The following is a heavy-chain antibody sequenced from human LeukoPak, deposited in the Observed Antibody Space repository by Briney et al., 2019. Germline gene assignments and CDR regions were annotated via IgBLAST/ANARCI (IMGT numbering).Heavy chain of an antibody. CDR1: GFTFSSYW. V-gene: IGHV3-23*01. J-gene: IGHJ3*02. CDR2: ISGSGGST. CDR3: AKGGYCSSTSCQIDAFDI. D-gene: IGHD2-2*01. Sequence: GGSLRLSCAASGFTFSSYWMSWVRQAPGKGLEWVSAISGSGGSTYYADSVKGRFTISRDNSKNTLYLQMNSLRAEDTAVYYCAKGGYCSSTSCQIDAFDIWGQGTMVTVSS.